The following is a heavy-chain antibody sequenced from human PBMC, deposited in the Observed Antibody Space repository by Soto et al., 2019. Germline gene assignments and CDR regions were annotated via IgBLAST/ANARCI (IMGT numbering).Heavy chain of an antibody. J-gene: IGHJ6*03. V-gene: IGHV3-11*01. CDR1: GFTFSDYY. D-gene: IGHD2-2*01. CDR3: ARDGPSDIVVVPAAHTYYYYYYMDV. CDR2: ISSSGSTI. Sequence: GESLKISCAASGFTFSDYYMSWIRQAPGKGLEWVSYISSSGSTIYYADSVKGRFTISRDNAKNSLYLQMNSLRAEDTAVYYCARDGPSDIVVVPAAHTYYYYYYMDVWGKGTTVTVSS.